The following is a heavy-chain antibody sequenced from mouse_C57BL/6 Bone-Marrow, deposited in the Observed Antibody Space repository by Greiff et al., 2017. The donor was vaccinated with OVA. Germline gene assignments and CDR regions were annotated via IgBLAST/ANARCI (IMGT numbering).Heavy chain of an antibody. V-gene: IGHV1-64*01. Sequence: QVQLQQPGAELVKPGASVKLSCKASGYTFTSYWMHWVKQRPGQGLEWIGMIHPNSGSTNYNEKFKSKATLTVDKSSSTAYMQLSSLTSEDSAVYDCAGGSNYGNWYFDVWGTGTTVTVSS. J-gene: IGHJ1*03. CDR2: IHPNSGST. CDR1: GYTFTSYW. D-gene: IGHD2-5*01. CDR3: AGGSNYGNWYFDV.